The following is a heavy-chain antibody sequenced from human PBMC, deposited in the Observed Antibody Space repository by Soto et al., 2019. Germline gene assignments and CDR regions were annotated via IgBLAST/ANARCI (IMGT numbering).Heavy chain of an antibody. Sequence: SETLSLTCTVSGGSISSYYWSWIRQPPGKGLEWIGYIYYSGSTNYNPSLKSRVTISVDTSKNQFSLKLSSVTAADTAVYYCARVKGSSWYSAGLYYFDYWGQRTLVTVSS. CDR1: GGSISSYY. CDR3: ARVKGSSWYSAGLYYFDY. V-gene: IGHV4-59*01. D-gene: IGHD6-13*01. J-gene: IGHJ4*02. CDR2: IYYSGST.